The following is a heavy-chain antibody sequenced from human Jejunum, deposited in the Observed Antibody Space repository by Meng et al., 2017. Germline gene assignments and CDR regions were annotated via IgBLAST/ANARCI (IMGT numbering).Heavy chain of an antibody. J-gene: IGHJ4*02. V-gene: IGHV3-74*01. D-gene: IGHD1-14*01. CDR3: ARDQDGAGPTVDY. CDR2: INSDGSGT. Sequence: EVQLVESGVGLVQPGGSLRLSVAVSGFTFRGYWMPWVRQAPGKGLVWVSRINSDGSGTTYADSVKGRFTISRDNAKNTLYLQMNSLRVEDTAVYYCARDQDGAGPTVDYWGQGTLVTVSS. CDR1: GFTFRGYW.